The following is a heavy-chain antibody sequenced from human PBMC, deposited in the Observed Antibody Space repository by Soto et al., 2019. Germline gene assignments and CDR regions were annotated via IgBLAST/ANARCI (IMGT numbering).Heavy chain of an antibody. D-gene: IGHD1-26*01. CDR2: IIPILGIA. CDR3: ARSPSSGSYLKETDY. J-gene: IGHJ4*02. V-gene: IGHV1-69*02. CDR1: GGTFSSYT. Sequence: QVQLVQSGAEVKKPGSSVKVSCKASGGTFSSYTISWVRQAPGQGLEWMGRIIPILGIANYAQKFQGRVTITADKSXXTAYMELSSLRSEDTAVYYCARSPSSGSYLKETDYWGQGTLVTVSS.